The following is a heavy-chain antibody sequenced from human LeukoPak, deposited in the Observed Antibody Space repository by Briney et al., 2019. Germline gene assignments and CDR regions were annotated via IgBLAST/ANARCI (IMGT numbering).Heavy chain of an antibody. Sequence: GGPLRLSCAASGFTFSSYGMHWVRQATGKGLEWVAFIRYDGSSKYYADSVKGRFTISRDNSKNTLYLQMNSLRAEDTAVYYCAKDEVQRFLEWLFGVLDYWGQGTLVTVSS. V-gene: IGHV3-30*02. D-gene: IGHD3-3*01. CDR3: AKDEVQRFLEWLFGVLDY. CDR1: GFTFSSYG. J-gene: IGHJ4*02. CDR2: IRYDGSSK.